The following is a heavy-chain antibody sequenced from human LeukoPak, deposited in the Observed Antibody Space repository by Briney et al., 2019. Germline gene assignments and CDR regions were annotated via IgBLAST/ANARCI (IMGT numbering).Heavy chain of an antibody. CDR2: IWYDGSNK. J-gene: IGHJ3*02. CDR1: GFTFSSYG. Sequence: GGSLRLSCAASGFTFSSYGMHWVRQAPGKGPEWVAVIWYDGSNKYYADSVKGRFTISRDNSKNTLYLQMNSLRAEDTAVYYCARGRGGDPNDAFDIWGQGTMVTVSS. V-gene: IGHV3-33*01. CDR3: ARGRGGDPNDAFDI. D-gene: IGHD2-21*02.